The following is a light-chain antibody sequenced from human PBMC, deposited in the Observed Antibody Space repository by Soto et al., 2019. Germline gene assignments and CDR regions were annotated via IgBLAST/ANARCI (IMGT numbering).Light chain of an antibody. CDR1: SIDVGGYSY. CDR2: EVI. V-gene: IGLV2-8*01. J-gene: IGLJ3*02. CDR3: SSYAGSNNWV. Sequence: QSVLTQPPSASGSPGQSVAISCTGTSIDVGGYSYVSWYQQHPGKAPTLIIYEVIKRPPGVPDRVSGSKSCNTASLAVSGLQADDEGHYYCSSYAGSNNWVFGGGTKLTVL.